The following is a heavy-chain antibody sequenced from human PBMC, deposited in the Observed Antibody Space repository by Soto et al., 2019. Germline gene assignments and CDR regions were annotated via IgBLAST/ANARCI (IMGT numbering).Heavy chain of an antibody. CDR2: IIPIFGTA. D-gene: IGHD6-6*01. CDR1: GGTFSSYA. J-gene: IGHJ4*02. Sequence: QVQLVQSGAEVKKPGSSVKVSCKASGGTFSSYAISWVRQAPGQGLEWMGGIIPIFGTANYAQKFQGRVTIAAEDSTSTAYMELRSLRSEDTAVYYCASGGSSSGGADYWGQGTLVTVSS. V-gene: IGHV1-69*01. CDR3: ASGGSSSGGADY.